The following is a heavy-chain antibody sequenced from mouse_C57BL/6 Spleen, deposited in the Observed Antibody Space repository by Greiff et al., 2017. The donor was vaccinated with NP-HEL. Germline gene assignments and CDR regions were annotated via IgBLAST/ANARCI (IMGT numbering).Heavy chain of an antibody. Sequence: EVQLQQSGPELVKPGASVKISCKASGYSFTGYYMNWVKQSPEKSLEWIGEINPSTGGTTYNQKFKAKATLTVDKSSSTAYMQLKSLTSEDSAVYYCARFGDWCWDYWGQGTTLTVSS. V-gene: IGHV1-42*01. CDR3: ARFGDWCWDY. J-gene: IGHJ2*01. D-gene: IGHD2-13*01. CDR2: INPSTGGT. CDR1: GYSFTGYY.